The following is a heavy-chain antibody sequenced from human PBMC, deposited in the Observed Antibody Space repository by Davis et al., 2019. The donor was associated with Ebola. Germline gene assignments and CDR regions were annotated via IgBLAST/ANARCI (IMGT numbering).Heavy chain of an antibody. D-gene: IGHD3-10*01. Sequence: GESLKISCKGSGYSFTNYWISWVRQMPGKGLEWMGNIDPSDSDTNYSPSFRGHVTISAHRSISTAYLQWTSLKASDTAMYYCARLPVVRGVISPMIRLYYYYGMDVWGQGTTVTVSS. CDR2: IDPSDSDT. CDR1: GYSFTNYW. CDR3: ARLPVVRGVISPMIRLYYYYGMDV. V-gene: IGHV5-10-1*01. J-gene: IGHJ6*02.